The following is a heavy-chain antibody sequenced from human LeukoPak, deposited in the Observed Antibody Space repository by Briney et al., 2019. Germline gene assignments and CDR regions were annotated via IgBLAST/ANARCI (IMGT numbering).Heavy chain of an antibody. D-gene: IGHD3-22*01. Sequence: PSETLSLTCTVSGGSISSSSYYWGWIRQPPGKGLEWIGTIYYGGRTSYNPSLKSRVTISVDTSKNQVSLKLSSVTAADTAVYYCARRGIFDSSGYPLRPFDYWGQGTLVTVSS. CDR3: ARRGIFDSSGYPLRPFDY. CDR2: IYYGGRT. J-gene: IGHJ4*02. CDR1: GGSISSSSYY. V-gene: IGHV4-39*07.